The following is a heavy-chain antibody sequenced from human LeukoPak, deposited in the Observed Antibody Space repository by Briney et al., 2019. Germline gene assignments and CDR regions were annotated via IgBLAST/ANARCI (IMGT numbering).Heavy chain of an antibody. D-gene: IGHD6-19*01. Sequence: GGSLRLSCAASGFTFGDNYMSWIRQAPGKGLEWVSYISSSGSIYYADSVKGRFTISRDNSKNTLYLQMNSLRAEDTAVYYCARATPYSSGVAFDIWGQGTMVTVSS. J-gene: IGHJ3*02. CDR2: ISSSGSI. CDR1: GFTFGDNY. CDR3: ARATPYSSGVAFDI. V-gene: IGHV3-11*04.